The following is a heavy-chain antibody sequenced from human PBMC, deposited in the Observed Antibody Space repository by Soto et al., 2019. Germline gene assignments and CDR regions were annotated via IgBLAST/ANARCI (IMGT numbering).Heavy chain of an antibody. Sequence: PGGSLRLSCAASGFTFDEHAMHWVRQPPGKGLEWVSLISWDGSNRYYADSVQGRFTISRDNSKYSLYLEMNSLRPEDTALYYCAKDISRGPTKNYDFWSGPDYWGQGTLVTAPQ. CDR2: ISWDGSNR. V-gene: IGHV3-43D*04. D-gene: IGHD3-3*01. J-gene: IGHJ4*02. CDR1: GFTFDEHA. CDR3: AKDISRGPTKNYDFWSGPDY.